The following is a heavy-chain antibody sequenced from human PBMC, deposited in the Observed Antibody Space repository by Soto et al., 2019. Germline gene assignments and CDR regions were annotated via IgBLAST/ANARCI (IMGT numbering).Heavy chain of an antibody. Sequence: QVQLQQWGAGLLKPSETLSLTCAVYGGSFSGYYWSWIRQPPGKGLEWIGEINHSGSTNYNPSLKRRVTISVDTSKNQFSLKLSSVTAADTAVYYCARGLACTNGVCRTDWGQGTLVTVSS. D-gene: IGHD2-8*01. CDR3: ARGLACTNGVCRTD. J-gene: IGHJ4*02. CDR1: GGSFSGYY. CDR2: INHSGST. V-gene: IGHV4-34*01.